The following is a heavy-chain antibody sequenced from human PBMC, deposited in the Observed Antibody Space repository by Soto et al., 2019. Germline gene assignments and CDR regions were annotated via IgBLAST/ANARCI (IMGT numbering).Heavy chain of an antibody. CDR1: GFTFSSYG. D-gene: IGHD3-22*01. V-gene: IGHV3-33*06. Sequence: GGSLRLSCAASGFTFSSYGMHWVRQAPGKGLEWVAVIWYDGSNKYYADSVKGRFTISRDNSKNTLYLQMNSLRAEDTAVYYCAKPIYYYDSSGYYDYWGQGTLVTVSS. CDR3: AKPIYYYDSSGYYDY. J-gene: IGHJ4*02. CDR2: IWYDGSNK.